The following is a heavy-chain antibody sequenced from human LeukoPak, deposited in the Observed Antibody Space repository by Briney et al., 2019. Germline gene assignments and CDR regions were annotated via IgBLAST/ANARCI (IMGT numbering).Heavy chain of an antibody. CDR1: GFTFGDYA. V-gene: IGHV3-49*04. CDR3: TRGGELYDY. Sequence: GGSLRLSCTASGFTFGDYAMSWVRQAPGKGLEWVGFIRSKAYGGTTEYAASVKGRFTISRDDSKITAYLQMNSLKTEDTAVYYCTRGGELYDYWGQGTLVTVSS. J-gene: IGHJ4*02. D-gene: IGHD1-26*01. CDR2: IRSKAYGGTT.